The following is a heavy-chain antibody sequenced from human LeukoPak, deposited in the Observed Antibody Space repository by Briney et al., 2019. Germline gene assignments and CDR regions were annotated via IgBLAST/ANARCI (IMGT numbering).Heavy chain of an antibody. CDR1: GFTFSDYY. V-gene: IGHV3-11*01. D-gene: IGHD5-12*01. Sequence: AGSLRLSCAASGFTFSDYYMSWIRQAPGKGLEWVAYITSSGSDIYYADSVRGRFSISRDNAKNSLFLQMNSLRVEDTATYYCASDIVATSGDFWGQGTLVSVSS. CDR3: ASDIVATSGDF. CDR2: ITSSGSDI. J-gene: IGHJ4*02.